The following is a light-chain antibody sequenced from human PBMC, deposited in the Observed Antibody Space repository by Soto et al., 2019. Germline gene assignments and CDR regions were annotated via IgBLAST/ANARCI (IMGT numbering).Light chain of an antibody. CDR1: QSISSW. V-gene: IGKV1-5*01. CDR2: DAS. CDR3: QQYNSS. J-gene: IGKJ1*01. Sequence: DIQMTQSPSTLSASVGDRVTITCWASQSISSWLAWYQQKPGKAPKLLIYDASSLESGVPSRFSGSGSGTEFTLTISSLQPDYFATYYCQQYNSSLGQGTKVEIK.